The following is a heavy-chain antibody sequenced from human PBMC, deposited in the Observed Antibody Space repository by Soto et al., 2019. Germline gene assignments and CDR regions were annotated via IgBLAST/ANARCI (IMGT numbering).Heavy chain of an antibody. V-gene: IGHV3-30-3*01. J-gene: IGHJ6*02. Sequence: GGSLRLSCAASGFTFSSYAMHWVRQAPGKGLEWVAVISYDGSNKYYADSVKGRFTISRDNFKNTLYLQMNSLRAEDTAVYYCARATLGYCSSTSCPYYYGMDVWGQGTTVTVSS. CDR2: ISYDGSNK. D-gene: IGHD2-2*01. CDR1: GFTFSSYA. CDR3: ARATLGYCSSTSCPYYYGMDV.